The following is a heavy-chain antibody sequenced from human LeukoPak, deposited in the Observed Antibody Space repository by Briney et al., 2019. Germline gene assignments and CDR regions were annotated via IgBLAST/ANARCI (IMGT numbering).Heavy chain of an antibody. D-gene: IGHD3-22*01. V-gene: IGHV3-7*01. CDR1: GFTFSSYW. CDR2: IKQEGSEK. Sequence: GGSLRLSCAASGFTFSSYWMSWVRQAPGKGLEWVANIKQEGSEKYYVDSVKGRFTISRDNAKISLYLQMNSLRAEDTAVYYCARVLVWDGSGYDDYWGQGTLVTVSS. CDR3: ARVLVWDGSGYDDY. J-gene: IGHJ4*02.